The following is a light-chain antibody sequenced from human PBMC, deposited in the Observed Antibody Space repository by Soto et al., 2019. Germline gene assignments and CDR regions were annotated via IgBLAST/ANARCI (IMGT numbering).Light chain of an antibody. J-gene: IGLJ1*01. CDR1: SGDVGSYNL. V-gene: IGLV2-23*01. CDR2: EGS. Sequence: QSVLTQPASVSGSPGQSITIPCTGTSGDVGSYNLVSWYQQQPGKAPKLLIYEGSQRPSGVSTRFSGSKSGNTASLTISGLQADDEADYYCCSYAGSRTYLFGTGTKVTVL. CDR3: CSYAGSRTYL.